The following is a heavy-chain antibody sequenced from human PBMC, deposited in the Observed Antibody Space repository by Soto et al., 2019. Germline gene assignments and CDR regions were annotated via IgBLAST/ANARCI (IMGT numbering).Heavy chain of an antibody. J-gene: IGHJ6*02. CDR2: IYYSGST. V-gene: IGHV4-30-4*01. CDR1: GVSISSGDYY. CDR3: ARALYSSFPRYYYYGMDV. Sequence: SETLSLTCPVSGVSISSGDYYWSWIRQPPGKGLEWIGYIYYSGSTYYNPSLKSRVTISVDTSKNQFSLKLSSVTAADTAVYYCARALYSSFPRYYYYGMDVWGQGTTVTVSS. D-gene: IGHD4-4*01.